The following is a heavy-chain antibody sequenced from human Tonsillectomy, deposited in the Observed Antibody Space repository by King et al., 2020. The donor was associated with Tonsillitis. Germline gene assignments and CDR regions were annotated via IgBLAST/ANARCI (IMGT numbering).Heavy chain of an antibody. Sequence: QLVQSGAEVKKPGASVKVSCKASGYTFTGPYIHWVRQAPGQGLEWMGWISPNSGGTNYAQKFQGRVTRTRDTSISTADMELSGLRSDDTAVYYCAKERYGGGYNYGTLDHWGQGTLVTVPA. CDR3: AKERYGGGYNYGTLDH. J-gene: IGHJ5*02. V-gene: IGHV1-2*02. D-gene: IGHD5-18*01. CDR2: ISPNSGGT. CDR1: GYTFTGPY.